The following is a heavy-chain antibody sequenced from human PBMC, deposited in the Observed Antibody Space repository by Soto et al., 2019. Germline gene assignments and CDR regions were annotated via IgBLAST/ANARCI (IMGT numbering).Heavy chain of an antibody. CDR2: IYNSGST. CDR3: ASMGYHYGSGSYPLDY. D-gene: IGHD3-10*01. CDR1: VGSISSYY. J-gene: IGHJ4*01. V-gene: IGHV4-59*08. Sequence: DSLSLACTVLVGSISSYYWTWFRQPPGKGLEWIGFIYNSGSTHYNPSLRSRVTISVDTSKNQFSLKLRSVTAADTAVYYCASMGYHYGSGSYPLDYWGHGTLVTVS.